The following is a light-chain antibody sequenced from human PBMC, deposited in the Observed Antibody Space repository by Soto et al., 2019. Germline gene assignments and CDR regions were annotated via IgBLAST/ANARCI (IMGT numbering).Light chain of an antibody. CDR1: QGISSA. V-gene: IGKV1-13*02. Sequence: AIQLTQSPSSLSASVGDRVTITCRASQGISSALAGYQQKPGKSPNLLIYDVSSLESGVPSRFSGSGSGTDFTLTISSQQPEDFATYYFQQFNTYPALTFGGGTKVEIK. CDR2: DVS. CDR3: QQFNTYPALT. J-gene: IGKJ4*01.